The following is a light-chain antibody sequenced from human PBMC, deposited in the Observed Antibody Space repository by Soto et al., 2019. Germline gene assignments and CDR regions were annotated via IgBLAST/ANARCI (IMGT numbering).Light chain of an antibody. CDR1: TTDVDGYDY. CDR3: TSYTGSAPSYV. CDR2: DVN. V-gene: IGLV2-14*03. Sequence: QSVLTQPASVSGSPGQSITISCTGATTDVDGYDYVSWYQQHPGQAPKLMIFDVNNRPSGVSGRFSGSKSGDTASLTISGLQAEDDGDYYCTSYTGSAPSYVFGSGTKVTVL. J-gene: IGLJ1*01.